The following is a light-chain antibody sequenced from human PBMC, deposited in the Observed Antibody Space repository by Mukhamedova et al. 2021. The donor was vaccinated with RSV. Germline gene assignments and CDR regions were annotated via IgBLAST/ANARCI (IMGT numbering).Light chain of an antibody. CDR2: KAS. Sequence: WYQRRVHGKAPKVQIYKASTLQLGVPSRFSGSGSGTEFTLTISTLQPDDFATYYCQQYHSYPWTFGQGTKVEIK. J-gene: IGKJ1*01. V-gene: IGKV1-5*03. CDR3: QQYHSYPWT.